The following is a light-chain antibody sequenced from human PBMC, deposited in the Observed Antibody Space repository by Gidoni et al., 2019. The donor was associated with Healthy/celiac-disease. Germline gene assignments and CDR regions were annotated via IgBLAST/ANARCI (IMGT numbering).Light chain of an antibody. J-gene: IGLJ2*01. Sequence: QSVLTQPPSVSGAPGQRVTISCTGSSSNIGAVYDVHWYQQLPGTAPKLLIDGNSNRPSGGPDRFSGSKSVTSASLAITGLQAEDEADYYCQSYDSSLSGSLVFGGGTKLTVL. V-gene: IGLV1-40*01. CDR3: QSYDSSLSGSLV. CDR2: GNS. CDR1: SSNIGAVYD.